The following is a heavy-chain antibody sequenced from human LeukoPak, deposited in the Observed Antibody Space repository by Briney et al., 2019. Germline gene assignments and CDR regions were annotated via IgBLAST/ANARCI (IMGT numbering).Heavy chain of an antibody. CDR2: ISGNGDAT. CDR3: AHSYTSSSRTPFDC. Sequence: PGGSLRLSCAASGFTFSNYAMTWGRLAPGKGLEWVSAISGNGDATSYAASVKGRFTISRDNSKTPLYLQLSSLRAEDTAVYFCAHSYTSSSRTPFDCWGQGTLVTVSS. J-gene: IGHJ4*02. V-gene: IGHV3-23*01. D-gene: IGHD6-6*01. CDR1: GFTFSNYA.